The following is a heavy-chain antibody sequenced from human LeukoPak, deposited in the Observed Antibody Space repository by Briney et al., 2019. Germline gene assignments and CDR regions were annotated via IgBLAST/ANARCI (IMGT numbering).Heavy chain of an antibody. Sequence: GGSLRLSCAASGFTFNKYDMHWVRQRTGKGLEWVSVIGTTGDTFYSDSVQGRFTISRDNSKNTLYLQMNSLRAEDTAVYYCPRKYDSSGYFDYWGQGTLVTVSS. CDR3: PRKYDSSGYFDY. V-gene: IGHV3-13*01. CDR2: IGTTGDT. J-gene: IGHJ4*02. D-gene: IGHD3-22*01. CDR1: GFTFNKYD.